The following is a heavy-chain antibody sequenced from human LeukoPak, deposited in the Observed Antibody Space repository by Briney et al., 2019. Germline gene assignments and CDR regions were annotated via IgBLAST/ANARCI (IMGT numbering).Heavy chain of an antibody. CDR1: GFTFSSYW. D-gene: IGHD1-26*01. CDR3: ARDVVGSLDY. Sequence: GGSLRLSCAHSGFTFSSYWMAWVRQAPGKGLEWVANIKGDESARHQADSVKGRFTISRDNTRNSLYLQMTNLRGDDTAVYYCARDVVGSLDYWGQGTLVTVSS. CDR2: IKGDESAR. J-gene: IGHJ4*02. V-gene: IGHV3-7*01.